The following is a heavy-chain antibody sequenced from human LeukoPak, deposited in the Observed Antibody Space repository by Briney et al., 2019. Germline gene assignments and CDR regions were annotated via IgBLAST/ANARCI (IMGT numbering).Heavy chain of an antibody. CDR2: ISYDGSNK. CDR1: GFTFSSYA. Sequence: GGSLRLSCAASGFTFSSYAMHWVRQAPGKGLEWVAVISYDGSNKYYADSVKGRFTISRDNSKNTLYLQMNSLRAEDTAVYYCASGGDGYNCDYSGQGTLVTVSS. D-gene: IGHD5-24*01. CDR3: ASGGDGYNCDY. V-gene: IGHV3-30-3*01. J-gene: IGHJ4*02.